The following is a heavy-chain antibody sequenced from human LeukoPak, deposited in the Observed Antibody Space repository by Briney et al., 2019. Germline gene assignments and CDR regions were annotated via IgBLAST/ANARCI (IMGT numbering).Heavy chain of an antibody. CDR2: IYTSGST. Sequence: SETLSLTCTVSGGSISSYYWSWIRQPAGKGLEWIGRIYTSGSTNYNPSLKSRVTMSVDTSKNQFSLKLSSVTAADTAVYYCAKDVLAEQQYAAVDYWGQGTLVTVSS. J-gene: IGHJ4*02. V-gene: IGHV4-4*07. CDR1: GGSISSYY. CDR3: AKDVLAEQQYAAVDY. D-gene: IGHD6-13*01.